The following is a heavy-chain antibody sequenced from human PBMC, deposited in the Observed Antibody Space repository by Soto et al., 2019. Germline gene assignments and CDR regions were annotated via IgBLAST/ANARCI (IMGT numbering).Heavy chain of an antibody. CDR1: GYTFTSYA. CDR2: INAGNGNT. J-gene: IGHJ6*02. D-gene: IGHD6-13*01. V-gene: IGHV1-3*01. Sequence: ASVKVSCKASGYTFTSYAMHGVREAPGQRLEWMGWINAGNGNTKYSQKFQGRFTNTRDTSASTAYMELSSLRSEDRAVYYCARVGYSSPAYGDGRDCRGQGTTVTVSS. CDR3: ARVGYSSPAYGDGRDC.